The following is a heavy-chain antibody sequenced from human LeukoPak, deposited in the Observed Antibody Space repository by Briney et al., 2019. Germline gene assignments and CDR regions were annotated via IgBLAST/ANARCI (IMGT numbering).Heavy chain of an antibody. V-gene: IGHV1-2*02. Sequence: ASVKVSCKASGYTFTGYYMHWVRQAPGQGLEWMGWINPNGGGTNYAQKFQGRVTMTRDTSISTAYMELSRLRSDDTAVYYCARVYDILTGYFDYWGQGTLVTVSS. CDR3: ARVYDILTGYFDY. D-gene: IGHD3-9*01. J-gene: IGHJ4*02. CDR2: INPNGGGT. CDR1: GYTFTGYY.